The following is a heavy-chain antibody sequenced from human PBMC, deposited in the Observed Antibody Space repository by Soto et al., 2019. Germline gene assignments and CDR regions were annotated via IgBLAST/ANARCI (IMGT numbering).Heavy chain of an antibody. CDR1: GGSISSYY. D-gene: IGHD3-3*01. J-gene: IGHJ4*02. Sequence: SETLSLTCTVSGGSISSYYWSWIRQPPGKGLEWIGYIYYSGSTNYNPSLKSRVTISVDTSKNQFSLKLSSVTAADTAVYYCARSPRRHYDFWSGKGYFDYWGQGTLVTVSS. CDR3: ARSPRRHYDFWSGKGYFDY. V-gene: IGHV4-59*01. CDR2: IYYSGST.